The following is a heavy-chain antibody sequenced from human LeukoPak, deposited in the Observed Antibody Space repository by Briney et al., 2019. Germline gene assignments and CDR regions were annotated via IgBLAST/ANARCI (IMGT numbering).Heavy chain of an antibody. Sequence: PSETLSLTCAVYGGSFSGYYWSWIRQPPGKGPEWIGEINHSGSTNYKQSLKSRVTIAVDTSKNQFSLKLSSVTAADTAVYYCARWVYGSGVFDYWGQGTLVTVSS. D-gene: IGHD3-10*01. CDR3: ARWVYGSGVFDY. CDR1: GGSFSGYY. CDR2: INHSGST. V-gene: IGHV4-34*01. J-gene: IGHJ4*02.